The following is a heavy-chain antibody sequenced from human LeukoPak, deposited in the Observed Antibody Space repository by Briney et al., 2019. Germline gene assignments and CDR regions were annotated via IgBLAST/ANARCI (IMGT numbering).Heavy chain of an antibody. J-gene: IGHJ4*02. CDR3: ARGHLRGVPEWDY. Sequence: SETLSLTCTVSGGSISSYYWSWIRQPPGKGLEWIGYIYYSGSTNYNPSLKSRVTISVDTSKNQFSLKLSSVTAADTAVYYCARGHLRGVPEWDYWGQGTLVTVSS. D-gene: IGHD3-10*01. CDR1: GGSISSYY. CDR2: IYYSGST. V-gene: IGHV4-59*01.